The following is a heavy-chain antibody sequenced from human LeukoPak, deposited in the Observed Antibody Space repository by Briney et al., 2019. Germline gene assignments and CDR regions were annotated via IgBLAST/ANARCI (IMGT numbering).Heavy chain of an antibody. V-gene: IGHV1-46*01. CDR2: INPSGGST. D-gene: IGHD1-7*01. CDR1: GYTFTSYY. Sequence: ASVKVSCKASGYTFTSYYMHWVRQAPGQGLEWMGIINPSGGSTSYAQKFQGRVTMTRDTSTSTVYMELSSLRSEDTAVYYCARESKLVLAYYYYGMDVWGQGTTVTVSS. J-gene: IGHJ6*02. CDR3: ARESKLVLAYYYYGMDV.